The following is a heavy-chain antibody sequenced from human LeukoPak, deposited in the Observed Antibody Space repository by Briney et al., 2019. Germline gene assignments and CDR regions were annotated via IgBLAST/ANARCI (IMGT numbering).Heavy chain of an antibody. V-gene: IGHV3-7*01. D-gene: IGHD3-22*01. J-gene: IGHJ4*02. CDR1: GFTFSTYW. CDR2: IKQDGSAK. Sequence: GGSLRLSCAPSGFTFSTYWMTWVRQAPGKGLEWVANIKQDGSAKYYVDSLRGRFSISRDNVKNSLFLQMNSLSAEDTAVYYCARCPYDSTGYYSVPSHLDYWGQGTLVTVSS. CDR3: ARCPYDSTGYYSVPSHLDY.